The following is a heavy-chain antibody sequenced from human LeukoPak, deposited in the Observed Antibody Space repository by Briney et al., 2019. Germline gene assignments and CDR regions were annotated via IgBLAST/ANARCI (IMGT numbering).Heavy chain of an antibody. V-gene: IGHV1-46*01. CDR3: ARISQPYDSYHDAFDI. CDR1: GYTFTSYY. CDR2: ISPSGGST. J-gene: IGHJ3*02. D-gene: IGHD3-22*01. Sequence: GASVKVSCKASGYTFTSYYMHWVRQAPGQGLEWMGIISPSGGSTSYAQKFQGRVTMTRDMSTSTVYMELSSLRSEDTAVYYCARISQPYDSYHDAFDIWGQGTMVTVSS.